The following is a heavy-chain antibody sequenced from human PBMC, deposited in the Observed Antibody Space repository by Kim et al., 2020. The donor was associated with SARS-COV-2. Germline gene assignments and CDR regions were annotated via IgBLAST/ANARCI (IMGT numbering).Heavy chain of an antibody. V-gene: IGHV5-10-1*01. J-gene: IGHJ5*02. CDR2: IDPSDSYT. CDR3: ARAPIRRIAAAGTRFDP. CDR1: GYSFTSYW. Sequence: GESLKISCKGSGYSFTSYWISWVRQMPGKGLEWMGRIDPSDSYTNYSPSFQGHVTISADKSISTAYLQWSSLKASDTAMYYCARAPIRRIAAAGTRFDPWGQGTLVTVSS. D-gene: IGHD6-13*01.